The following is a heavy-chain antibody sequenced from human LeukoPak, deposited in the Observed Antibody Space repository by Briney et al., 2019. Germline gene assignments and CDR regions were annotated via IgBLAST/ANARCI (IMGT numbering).Heavy chain of an antibody. D-gene: IGHD1-1*01. Sequence: GGSLRLPCTASGFPFSDYSMNWVRQAPGKGLEWISYIGISSGNTKYTDSVRGRFTISADNAKNSLYLQMNSLRVEDTAVYYCARDHNYAFDNWGQGTLVSVSS. V-gene: IGHV3-48*04. J-gene: IGHJ4*02. CDR2: IGISSGNT. CDR3: ARDHNYAFDN. CDR1: GFPFSDYS.